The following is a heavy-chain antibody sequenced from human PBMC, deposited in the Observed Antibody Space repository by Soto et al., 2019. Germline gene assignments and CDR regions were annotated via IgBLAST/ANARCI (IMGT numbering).Heavy chain of an antibody. CDR3: ARAYYYDSSGYYPR. D-gene: IGHD3-22*01. CDR2: IIPIFGTA. V-gene: IGHV1-69*13. Sequence: VKVSCKASGGTCSSYAXXXVRQAPGQGLEWMGGIIPIFGTANYAQKFQGRVTITADEYTSTAYMELSSLRSEDTAVYYCARAYYYDSSGYYPRWGQGTLVTVSS. CDR1: GGTCSSYA. J-gene: IGHJ4*02.